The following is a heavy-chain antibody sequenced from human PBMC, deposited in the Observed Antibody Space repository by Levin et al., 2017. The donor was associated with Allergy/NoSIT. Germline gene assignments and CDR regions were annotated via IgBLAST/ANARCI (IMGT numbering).Heavy chain of an antibody. V-gene: IGHV3-23*01. Sequence: GGSLRLSCAASGFTFSSYAMSWVRQAPGKGLEWVSAISGSGGSTYYADSVKGRFTISRDNSKNTLYLQMNSLRAEDTAVYYCAKVEPEDYDFWSGYYRGAFDIWGQGTMVTVSS. CDR1: GFTFSSYA. D-gene: IGHD3-3*01. J-gene: IGHJ3*02. CDR2: ISGSGGST. CDR3: AKVEPEDYDFWSGYYRGAFDI.